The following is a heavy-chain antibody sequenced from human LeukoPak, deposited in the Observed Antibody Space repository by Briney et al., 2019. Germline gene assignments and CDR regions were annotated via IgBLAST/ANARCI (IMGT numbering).Heavy chain of an antibody. V-gene: IGHV3-21*01. J-gene: IGHJ4*02. Sequence: PGGSLRLSCAASGFTFSSYSMNWVRQAPGKGLEWVSSISSSSSYIYYADSVKGRFTISRDNAKNSLYLQMDSPRAEDTAVYYCARGEPVTIGGDFDYWGQGTLVTVSS. CDR1: GFTFSSYS. CDR2: ISSSSSYI. CDR3: ARGEPVTIGGDFDY. D-gene: IGHD3-3*01.